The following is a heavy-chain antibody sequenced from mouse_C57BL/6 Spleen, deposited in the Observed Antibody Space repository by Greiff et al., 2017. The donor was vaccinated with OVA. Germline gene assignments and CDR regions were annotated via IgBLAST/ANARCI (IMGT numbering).Heavy chain of an antibody. CDR3: APSDYYGSSYWYFDV. V-gene: IGHV1-74*01. Sequence: QVQLQQPGAKLVKPGASVKVSCKASGYTFTSYWMHWVKQRPGPGLGGIGRIHPSDSDTNYNQKFKGKATLTVDKSSSTAYMQLSSLTSEDSAVYYCAPSDYYGSSYWYFDVWGTGTTVTVSS. CDR2: IHPSDSDT. CDR1: GYTFTSYW. J-gene: IGHJ1*03. D-gene: IGHD1-1*01.